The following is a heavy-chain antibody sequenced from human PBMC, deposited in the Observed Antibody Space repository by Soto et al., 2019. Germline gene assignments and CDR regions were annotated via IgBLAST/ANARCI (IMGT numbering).Heavy chain of an antibody. J-gene: IGHJ1*01. D-gene: IGHD3-22*01. CDR1: GFTVSSNY. Sequence: GGSLRLSCAASGFTVSSNYMSWVRQAPGKGLEWVSVIYSGGSTYYADSVKGRFTISRDNSKNTLYLQMNSLRAEDTAVYYCARDRVESGYPEYFQHWGQGTLVNVS. CDR2: IYSGGST. V-gene: IGHV3-53*01. CDR3: ARDRVESGYPEYFQH.